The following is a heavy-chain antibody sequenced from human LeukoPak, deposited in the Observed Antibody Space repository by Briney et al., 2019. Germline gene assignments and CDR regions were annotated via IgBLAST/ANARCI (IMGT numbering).Heavy chain of an antibody. D-gene: IGHD5-18*01. Sequence: ASVKVSCKASGYTFTSYGISWVRQAPGQGLEWMGWIHPHSGGTAYGKAFQGRVALTRDTSISTAYMELNSLASDDAAVYYCARLGTGYSLSYWGQGTLITVSS. CDR1: GYTFTSYG. V-gene: IGHV1-2*02. CDR2: IHPHSGGT. CDR3: ARLGTGYSLSY. J-gene: IGHJ4*02.